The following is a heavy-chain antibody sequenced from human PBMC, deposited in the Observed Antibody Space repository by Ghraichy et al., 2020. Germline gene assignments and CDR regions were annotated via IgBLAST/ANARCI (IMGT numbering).Heavy chain of an antibody. CDR2: ISYSGNT. Sequence: SETLSLICTVSADSIRSSTYWWGWIRQPPGKGLEWIGTISYSGNTYYNPSLNSRVTMSVDTSKKQFSLKLNSVTAADTAVYYCARHLGANWSFDYWGQGTLVTVSS. CDR1: ADSIRSSTYW. V-gene: IGHV4-39*01. CDR3: ARHLGANWSFDY. J-gene: IGHJ4*02. D-gene: IGHD1-1*01.